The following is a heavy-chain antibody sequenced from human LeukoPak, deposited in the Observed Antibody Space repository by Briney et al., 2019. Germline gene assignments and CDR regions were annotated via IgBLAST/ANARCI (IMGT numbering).Heavy chain of an antibody. CDR3: ARADGYSSSWSNWFDP. J-gene: IGHJ5*02. V-gene: IGHV3-30*02. CDR1: GFTFSTYA. Sequence: GGSLRLSCAASGFTFSTYAMHWVRQAPGKGLEWVACIRYDGSTEYYADSVKGRFTISRDDSKNTLYLQMNSLRVEDTAVYYCARADGYSSSWSNWFDPWGQGTLVTVSS. CDR2: IRYDGSTE. D-gene: IGHD6-13*01.